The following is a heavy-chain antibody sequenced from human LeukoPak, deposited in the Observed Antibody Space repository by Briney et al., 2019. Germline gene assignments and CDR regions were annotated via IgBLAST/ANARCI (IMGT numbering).Heavy chain of an antibody. V-gene: IGHV4-4*09. J-gene: IGHJ4*02. Sequence: SETLSLTCTVSGGSISNYYWTWVRQPPGKGLEWIGYIYNSGRTNYKPSLNSRVTISVDTSKNKCSLMLGDLTAADTAVYYCARRNTARPWERFDFWGQGTLVTVSS. D-gene: IGHD1-1*01. CDR2: IYNSGRT. CDR1: GGSISNYY. CDR3: ARRNTARPWERFDF.